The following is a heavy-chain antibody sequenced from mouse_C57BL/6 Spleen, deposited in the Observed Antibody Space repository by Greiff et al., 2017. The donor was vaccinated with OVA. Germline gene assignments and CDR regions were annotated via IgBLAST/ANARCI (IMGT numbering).Heavy chain of an antibody. Sequence: EVKLVESGEGLVKPGGSLKLSCAASGFTFSSYAMSWVRQTPEKRLEWVAYISSGGDYIYYADTVKGRFTISRDNARNTLYLQMSSLKSEDTAMYYCTRDLSNYGGYFDVWGTGTTVTVSS. J-gene: IGHJ1*03. CDR2: ISSGGDYI. D-gene: IGHD2-5*01. V-gene: IGHV5-9-1*02. CDR3: TRDLSNYGGYFDV. CDR1: GFTFSSYA.